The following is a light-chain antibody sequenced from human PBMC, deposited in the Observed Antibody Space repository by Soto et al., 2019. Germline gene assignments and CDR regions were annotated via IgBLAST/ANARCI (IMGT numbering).Light chain of an antibody. V-gene: IGKV1-12*01. J-gene: IGKJ1*01. CDR2: AAS. CDR1: EGINTW. Sequence: DVQLTQSPASVSSSLGDRVTLTCRASEGINTWLAWYQQKPGKAPKLLIYAASSWQSGVPSRFSGSGSGTDFTLTISCLQSEDFATYYCQQYYSFPWTFGQGTKVDIK. CDR3: QQYYSFPWT.